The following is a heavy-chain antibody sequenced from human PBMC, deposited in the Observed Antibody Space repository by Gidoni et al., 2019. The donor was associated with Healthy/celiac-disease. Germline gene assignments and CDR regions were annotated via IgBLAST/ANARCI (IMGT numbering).Heavy chain of an antibody. CDR3: ARENKYYGSGRHTYYFDY. CDR1: GYTFTSYY. V-gene: IGHV1-46*01. CDR2: INPSGGST. Sequence: QVQLVQSGAEVKKPGASVKVSCKASGYTFTSYYMHWVRQAPGQGLEWMGIINPSGGSTSDAQKFQGRVTMTRDTSTSTVYMELSSLRSEDTAVYYCARENKYYGSGRHTYYFDYWGQGTLVTVSS. D-gene: IGHD3-10*01. J-gene: IGHJ4*02.